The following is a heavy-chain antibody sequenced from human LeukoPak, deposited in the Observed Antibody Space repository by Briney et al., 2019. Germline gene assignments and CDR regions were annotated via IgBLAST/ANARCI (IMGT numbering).Heavy chain of an antibody. CDR2: INPSSGGT. J-gene: IGHJ4*02. CDR1: GYTFTGYY. Sequence: ASVKVPCKASGYTFTGYYMHWVRQAPGQGLEWMGWINPSSGGTNYAQKFQGRVTMTRDTSISTAYMELSRLRSDDTAVYYCARDFWSGHYYFDYWGQGTLVTVSS. CDR3: ARDFWSGHYYFDY. V-gene: IGHV1-2*02. D-gene: IGHD3-3*01.